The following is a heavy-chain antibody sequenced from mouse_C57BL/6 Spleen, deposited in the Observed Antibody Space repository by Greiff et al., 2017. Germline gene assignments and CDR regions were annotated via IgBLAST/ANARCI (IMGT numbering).Heavy chain of an antibody. D-gene: IGHD3-1*01. CDR2: IDPETGGT. V-gene: IGHV1-15*01. CDR1: GYTFTDYE. J-gene: IGHJ3*01. CDR3: TRSGGGPFAY. Sequence: QVQLQQSGAELVRPGASVTLSCKASGYTFTDYEMHWVKQTPVHGLEWIGAIDPETGGTAYNQKFKGKAILTADKSSSTAYMELRSLTSEDSAVYYCTRSGGGPFAYWGQGTLVTVSA.